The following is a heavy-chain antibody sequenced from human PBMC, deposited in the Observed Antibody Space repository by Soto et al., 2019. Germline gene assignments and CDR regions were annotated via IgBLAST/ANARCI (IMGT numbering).Heavy chain of an antibody. CDR3: AKGSTAMTYFDY. Sequence: QVQLVESGGGVVQPGRSLRLSCAASGFTFSSYGMHWVRQAPGKGLEWVAVISYDGSNKYYADSVKGRFTISRDNSKNTLYLQMNSLRAEDTAVYYCAKGSTAMTYFDYRGQGTQVTVSS. V-gene: IGHV3-30*18. D-gene: IGHD5-18*01. CDR2: ISYDGSNK. J-gene: IGHJ4*02. CDR1: GFTFSSYG.